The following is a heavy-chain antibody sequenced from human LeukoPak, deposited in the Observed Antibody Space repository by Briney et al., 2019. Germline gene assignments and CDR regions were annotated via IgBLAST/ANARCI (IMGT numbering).Heavy chain of an antibody. CDR2: MYHSGTT. V-gene: IGHV4-59*01. D-gene: IGHD5-12*01. Sequence: PSETLSLTCTVSGDSITSYYWTWIRQPPGKGLEWIGYMYHSGTTNYNPSLKSRVTMSVDTSKNQFSLQLTSVTAADTALYYCARRPGATTFDYWGQGTLVTVSS. J-gene: IGHJ4*02. CDR1: GDSITSYY. CDR3: ARRPGATTFDY.